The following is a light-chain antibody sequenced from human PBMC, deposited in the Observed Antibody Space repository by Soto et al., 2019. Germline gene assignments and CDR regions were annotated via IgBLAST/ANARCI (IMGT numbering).Light chain of an antibody. J-gene: IGKJ2*01. Sequence: DIQMTQSPSSLSASVGDRVTITCRASQSISSYLNWYQQKPGKAPQLLIYAESSLHSGVPSRFSGSGSGTDFTLTISSLQPEDFATYYCQQSYSSPRYTFGQGTKLEIK. V-gene: IGKV1-39*01. CDR3: QQSYSSPRYT. CDR1: QSISSY. CDR2: AES.